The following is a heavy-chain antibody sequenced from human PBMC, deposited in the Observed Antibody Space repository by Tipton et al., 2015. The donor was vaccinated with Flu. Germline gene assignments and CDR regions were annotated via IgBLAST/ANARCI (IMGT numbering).Heavy chain of an antibody. CDR2: ISPDGSAV. CDR1: GFTFSSYW. CDR3: AAFCGGDCSILNS. J-gene: IGHJ5*02. V-gene: IGHV3-7*03. D-gene: IGHD2-21*01. Sequence: SLRLSCAASGFTFSSYWMSWVRQAPGKGLEWVANISPDGSAVHYVDSVEGRFFISRDNAANSLYLQMNSLRAEDTAVYYCAAFCGGDCSILNSWGQGTLVTVSS.